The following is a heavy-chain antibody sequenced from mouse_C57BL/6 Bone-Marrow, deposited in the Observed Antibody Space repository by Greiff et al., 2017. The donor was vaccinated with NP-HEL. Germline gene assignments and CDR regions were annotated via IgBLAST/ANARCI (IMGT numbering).Heavy chain of an antibody. D-gene: IGHD1-1*01. V-gene: IGHV5-16*01. CDR3: ARVNYYGSSYFAY. Sequence: DVQLVESEGGLVQPGSSMKLSCTASGFTFSDYYMAWVRQVPEKGLEWVANINYNGSSTYYLDSLKSRFIISRDNAKNILYLQMSSLKSEDTATYYCARVNYYGSSYFAYWGQGTLVTVSA. J-gene: IGHJ3*01. CDR2: INYNGSST. CDR1: GFTFSDYY.